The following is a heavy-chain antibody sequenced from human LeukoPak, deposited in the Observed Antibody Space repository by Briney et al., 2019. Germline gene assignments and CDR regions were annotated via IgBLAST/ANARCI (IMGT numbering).Heavy chain of an antibody. D-gene: IGHD1-14*01. V-gene: IGHV1-46*01. CDR3: ARAITEYNWFDP. Sequence: ASVNVSCKASGYTFTSHHMHWVRQAPGQGLEWMGIINPSGGSTNYAQKFQGRVTMTRDMSTSTVYMELSSLRSEDTAVYYCARAITEYNWFDPWGQGTLVTVSS. CDR2: INPSGGST. CDR1: GYTFTSHH. J-gene: IGHJ5*02.